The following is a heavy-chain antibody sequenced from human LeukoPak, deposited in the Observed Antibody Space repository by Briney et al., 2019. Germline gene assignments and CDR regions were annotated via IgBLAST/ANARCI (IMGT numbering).Heavy chain of an antibody. Sequence: GGSLRLSCTASGFTLSSYSMNWVRQAPGKGLEWVSYISSNSSTIYYADSVKGRFTISRDNAKNSLYLQMNSLRAEDTAVYYCARNRDWGQGTLVTVSS. J-gene: IGHJ4*02. D-gene: IGHD1-14*01. CDR3: ARNRD. V-gene: IGHV3-48*04. CDR2: ISSNSSTI. CDR1: GFTLSSYS.